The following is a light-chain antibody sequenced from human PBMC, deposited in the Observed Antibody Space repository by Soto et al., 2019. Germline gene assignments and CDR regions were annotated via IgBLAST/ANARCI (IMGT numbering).Light chain of an antibody. V-gene: IGKV1-5*03. CDR2: KAS. CDR3: QQYSNYYT. CDR1: QSISNW. Sequence: DIQMSQSPSTLSASVGDRVTITCRASQSISNWLAWYQQKPGKAPKLLIYKASTLQSGVPSRFSGSGSGTEFTLPISSLQPDDFATYYCQQYSNYYTFGQGTNLEI. J-gene: IGKJ2*01.